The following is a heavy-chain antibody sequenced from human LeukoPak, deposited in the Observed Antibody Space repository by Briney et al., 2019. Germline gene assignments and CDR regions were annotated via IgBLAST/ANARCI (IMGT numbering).Heavy chain of an antibody. CDR2: IYYSGST. J-gene: IGHJ5*02. D-gene: IGHD6-19*01. CDR1: GGSISSYY. V-gene: IGHV4-59*08. Sequence: SETLSLTCTVSGGSISSYYWSWIRQPPGEGLEWIGYIYYSGSTNYNPSLKSRVTISVDTSKNQFSLKLSSVTAADTAVYYCASSGWTDNWFDPWGQGTLVTVSS. CDR3: ASSGWTDNWFDP.